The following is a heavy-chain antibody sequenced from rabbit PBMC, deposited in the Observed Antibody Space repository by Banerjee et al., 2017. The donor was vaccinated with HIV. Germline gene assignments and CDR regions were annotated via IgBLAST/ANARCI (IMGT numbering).Heavy chain of an antibody. Sequence: QEQLEESGGDLVKPEGSLTLTCTASGFTLSSYWICWVRQAPGKGLEWIACMDAGSSGTTNYASWVKGRFTISKTSSTTVTLQMTSLTAADTATYFCARDYAGAIGYSYRYFNLWGPGTLVTVS. CDR2: MDAGSSGTT. D-gene: IGHD4-2*01. J-gene: IGHJ4*01. CDR3: ARDYAGAIGYSYRYFNL. CDR1: GFTLSSYW. V-gene: IGHV1S45*01.